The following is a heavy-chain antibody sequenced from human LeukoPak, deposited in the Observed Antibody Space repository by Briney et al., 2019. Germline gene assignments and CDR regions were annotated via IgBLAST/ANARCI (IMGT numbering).Heavy chain of an antibody. CDR1: GGTFSSYA. CDR3: ARVPDCSSTSCYYYMDV. V-gene: IGHV1-69*04. Sequence: ASVKVSCKASGGTFSSYAISWVRQAPGQGLEWVGRIIPILGIANYAHKFQGRVTITADESTSTAYMELSSLRSEDTAVYYCARVPDCSSTSCYYYMDVWGKSPTVTVPS. J-gene: IGHJ6*03. CDR2: IIPILGIA. D-gene: IGHD2-2*01.